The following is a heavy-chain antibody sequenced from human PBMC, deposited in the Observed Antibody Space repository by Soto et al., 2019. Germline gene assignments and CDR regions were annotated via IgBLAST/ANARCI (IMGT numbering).Heavy chain of an antibody. CDR3: ARESGGATATLDYYYFYMDV. D-gene: IGHD5-12*01. Sequence: QVQLVQSGAEVRKPGASVTVSSRSSGDPFNDNYIHGVRQPPDQGLGWMGGFNPNGGVTKYAQKFQGWVSMTRDTSIRTVYMQLSRLRSDDTAVYYCARESGGATATLDYYYFYMDVWGTGTTVTVSS. CDR1: GDPFNDNY. V-gene: IGHV1-2*04. J-gene: IGHJ6*03. CDR2: FNPNGGVT.